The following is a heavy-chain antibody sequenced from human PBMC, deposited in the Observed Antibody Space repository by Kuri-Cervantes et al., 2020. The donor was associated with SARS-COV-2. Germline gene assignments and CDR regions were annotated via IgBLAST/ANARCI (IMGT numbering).Heavy chain of an antibody. D-gene: IGHD6-13*01. CDR1: GFTFSTYG. V-gene: IGHV3-30*02. CDR3: AKDAGIAAAGTRYYYYYYMDV. CDR2: IRYDGNNK. Sequence: GESLKISCAASGFTFSTYGMNWVRQSPGKGLEWVAFIRYDGNNKYYADSVKGRFTISRDNSKNTLYLQMNSLRAEDTAVYYCAKDAGIAAAGTRYYYYYYMDVWGKGTTVTVSS. J-gene: IGHJ6*03.